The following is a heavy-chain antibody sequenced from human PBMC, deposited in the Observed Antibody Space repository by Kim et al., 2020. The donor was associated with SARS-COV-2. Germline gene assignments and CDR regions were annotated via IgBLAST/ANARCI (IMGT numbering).Heavy chain of an antibody. CDR2: IYHSGST. CDR1: GGSISSSNW. D-gene: IGHD1-1*01. V-gene: IGHV4-4*02. CDR3: ARGGWEYDTDGGYFDY. Sequence: SETLSLTCAVSGGSISSSNWWSWVRQPPGKGLEWIGEIYHSGSTNYNPSLKSRVTISVDKSKNQFSLKLSSVTAADTAVYYCARGGWEYDTDGGYFDYWGQGTLVTVSS. J-gene: IGHJ4*02.